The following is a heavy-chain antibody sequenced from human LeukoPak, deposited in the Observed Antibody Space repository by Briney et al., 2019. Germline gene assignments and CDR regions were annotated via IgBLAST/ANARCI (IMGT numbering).Heavy chain of an antibody. CDR1: GGSISSYY. CDR2: IYYSGST. CDR3: AREAGYSSGWYNY. J-gene: IGHJ4*02. V-gene: IGHV4-59*01. D-gene: IGHD6-19*01. Sequence: PSETLSLTCTVSGGSISSYYWSWIRQPAVKGLQWIGYIYYSGSTNYNPSLKSRVTISVDTSKNQFSLKLSSVTAADTAVYYCAREAGYSSGWYNYWGQGTLVTVSS.